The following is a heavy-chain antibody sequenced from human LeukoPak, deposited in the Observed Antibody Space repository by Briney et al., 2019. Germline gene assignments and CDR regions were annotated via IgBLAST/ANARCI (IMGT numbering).Heavy chain of an antibody. CDR2: ISWSSGSI. D-gene: IGHD2-2*01. CDR3: AKASQLLEPGAFDI. Sequence: GGSLRLSCAASGFTFDDYAMHWVRQAPGKGLEWVSGISWSSGSIGYADSVKGRFTISRDNAKNSLYLQMNSLRAEDTALYYCAKASQLLEPGAFDIWGQGTMVTVSS. V-gene: IGHV3-9*01. CDR1: GFTFDDYA. J-gene: IGHJ3*02.